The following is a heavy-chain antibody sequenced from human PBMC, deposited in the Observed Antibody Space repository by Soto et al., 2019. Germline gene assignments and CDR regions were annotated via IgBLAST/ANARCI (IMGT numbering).Heavy chain of an antibody. CDR3: AKDLNDFWSGYYRGGGMDV. V-gene: IGHV3-23*01. Sequence: PGGSLRLSCAASGFTFSSYAMSWVRQAPGKGLEWVSAISGSGGSTYYADSVKGRFTISRDNSKNTLYLQMNSLRAEDTAVYYCAKDLNDFWSGYYRGGGMDVWGQGTTVTVSS. J-gene: IGHJ6*02. CDR1: GFTFSSYA. CDR2: ISGSGGST. D-gene: IGHD3-3*01.